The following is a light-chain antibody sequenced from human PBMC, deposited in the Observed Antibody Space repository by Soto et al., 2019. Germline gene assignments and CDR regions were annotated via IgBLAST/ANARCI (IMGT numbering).Light chain of an antibody. CDR1: NLGDKY. V-gene: IGLV3-1*01. CDR3: QAWDSSKAVV. J-gene: IGLJ2*01. CDR2: QDS. Sequence: SYELTQPPSVSVSPGQTASITCSGDNLGDKYACWYQQKPGQSPVLVIYQDSKRPSGIPERFSGSNSGNTATLTISGTQAMYEADYYCQAWDSSKAVVFGGGTKLTVL.